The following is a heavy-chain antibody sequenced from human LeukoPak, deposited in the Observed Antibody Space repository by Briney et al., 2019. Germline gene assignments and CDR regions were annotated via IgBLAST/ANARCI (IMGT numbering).Heavy chain of an antibody. V-gene: IGHV3-30*02. CDR1: GFTFRSYG. CDR3: AKGSVRYYYYMDV. D-gene: IGHD3-10*01. CDR2: IRYDGTNK. Sequence: GGSLRLSCAASGFTFRSYGMHWVRQAPGKGLEWVAIIRYDGTNKYYADSVKGRFTISRDNSKNTLYLQMNSLRAEDTAVYYCAKGSVRYYYYMDVWGKGTTVTISS. J-gene: IGHJ6*03.